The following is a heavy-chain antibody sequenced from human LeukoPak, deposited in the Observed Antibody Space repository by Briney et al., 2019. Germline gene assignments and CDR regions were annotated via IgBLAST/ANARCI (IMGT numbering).Heavy chain of an antibody. Sequence: GASVKVSCKASGYTFTSYEINWVRQATGRGLEWMGWMNPNSGDTDYAQKFQGRVTMTRNTSISTAYMELNSLRSEDTAVYYCARGYSSSSYYYYYIDVWGKGTTVTVSS. CDR1: GYTFTSYE. CDR2: MNPNSGDT. D-gene: IGHD6-6*01. J-gene: IGHJ6*03. CDR3: ARGYSSSSYYYYYIDV. V-gene: IGHV1-8*01.